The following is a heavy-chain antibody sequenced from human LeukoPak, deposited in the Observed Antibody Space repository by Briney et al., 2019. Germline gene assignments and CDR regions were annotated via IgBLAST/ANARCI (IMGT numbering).Heavy chain of an antibody. CDR3: AKAPGRSGYFPHYYYYMDV. J-gene: IGHJ6*03. CDR2: ISGSGGST. Sequence: GGSLRLSCAASGFTFSSYAMSWVRQAPGKGLEWVSAISGSGGSTYYADSVKGRFTISGDDSKNTLYLQMNSLRAEDTAVYYCAKAPGRSGYFPHYYYYMDVWGKGTTVTVSS. V-gene: IGHV3-23*01. CDR1: GFTFSSYA. D-gene: IGHD3-3*01.